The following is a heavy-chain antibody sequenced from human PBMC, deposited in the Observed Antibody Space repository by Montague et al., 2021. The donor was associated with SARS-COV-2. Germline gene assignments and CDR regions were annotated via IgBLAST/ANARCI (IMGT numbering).Heavy chain of an antibody. D-gene: IGHD4-17*01. J-gene: IGHJ4*02. Sequence: SETLSLTCAVYGGSFSGYYWSWIRQPPGKGLEWIGEINHSGSTNYNPSLKSRVTISVDTSKHQFSLKLSSVTAADTAVYYCARGSTVTHYGGQGTLVTVSS. V-gene: IGHV4-34*01. CDR1: GGSFSGYY. CDR3: ARGSTVTHY. CDR2: INHSGST.